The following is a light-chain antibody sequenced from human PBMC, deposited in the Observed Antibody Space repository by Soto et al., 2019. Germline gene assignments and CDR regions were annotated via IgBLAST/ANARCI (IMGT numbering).Light chain of an antibody. J-gene: IGKJ2*01. Sequence: EIVLTQSPGTLSLSPGERATLSCRASQTISTGLAWYQQKPGQSPRLVIWGASDRATGIPTRFSGSGSGTAFSLPIGSLEPEDFAVYYCQQRSAFPVPFGQGTKLEIK. CDR1: QTISTG. CDR3: QQRSAFPVP. V-gene: IGKV3-11*01. CDR2: GAS.